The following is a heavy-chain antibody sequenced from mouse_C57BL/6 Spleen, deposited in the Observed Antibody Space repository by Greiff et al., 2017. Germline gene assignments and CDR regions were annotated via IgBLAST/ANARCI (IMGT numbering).Heavy chain of an antibody. J-gene: IGHJ4*01. CDR3: ARPRSKAAIADYWAGDY. Sequence: EVKLQESGPELVKPGASVKISCKASGYSFTDYNMNWVKQSNGKSLEWIGVINPNYGTTSYNQKFKGKATLTVDQSSSTAYMQLNSLASEDSAVYYCARPRSKAAIADYWAGDYWGQGTSVTGSS. V-gene: IGHV1-39*01. CDR1: GYSFTDYN. D-gene: IGHD6-1*01. CDR2: INPNYGTT.